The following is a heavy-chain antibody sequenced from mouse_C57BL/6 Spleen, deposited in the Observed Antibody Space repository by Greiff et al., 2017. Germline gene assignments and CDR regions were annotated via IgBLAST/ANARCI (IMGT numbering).Heavy chain of an antibody. V-gene: IGHV1-85*01. J-gene: IGHJ4*01. CDR3: ARCGDAMDY. CDR1: GYTFTSYD. Sequence: VLLKQSGPELVKPGASVKLSCKASGYTFTSYDITWVKQTPGQGLEWVGWIYPRDSSTNYPDTFKGQATLTVDTNSRTAYMELLRLTDEDSEVYVCARCGDAMDYWGQGTSVTVSS. CDR2: IYPRDSST.